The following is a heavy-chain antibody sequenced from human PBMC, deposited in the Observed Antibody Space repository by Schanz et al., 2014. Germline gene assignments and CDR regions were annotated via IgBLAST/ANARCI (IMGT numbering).Heavy chain of an antibody. Sequence: QVQLVQSGAEVKKPGASVKVSCKASGYTFTSYGINWVRQAPGQGLEWMGWISAYNGNTNDAQKLQGRVTMSTDTATSPAYMELRSLRSDDTAVYYCARGGYSSGWYDRDIAHFDYWGQGTLVTVSS. CDR3: ARGGYSSGWYDRDIAHFDY. J-gene: IGHJ4*02. V-gene: IGHV1-18*01. CDR2: ISAYNGNT. CDR1: GYTFTSYG. D-gene: IGHD6-19*01.